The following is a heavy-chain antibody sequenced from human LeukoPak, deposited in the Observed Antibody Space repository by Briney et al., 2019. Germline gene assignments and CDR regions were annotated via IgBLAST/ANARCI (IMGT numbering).Heavy chain of an antibody. CDR1: GFTFSNYA. D-gene: IGHD6-6*01. V-gene: IGHV3-23*01. Sequence: PGGSLRLSCAASGFTFSNYAMSWVRQAPGKGLDWVSGISGSGGSTYYADSVKGRFTISRDNSKSTLSLQMNSLRAEDTAVYYCAKDLRYSSSSGCLDYWGQGTLVTVSS. J-gene: IGHJ4*02. CDR3: AKDLRYSSSSGCLDY. CDR2: ISGSGGST.